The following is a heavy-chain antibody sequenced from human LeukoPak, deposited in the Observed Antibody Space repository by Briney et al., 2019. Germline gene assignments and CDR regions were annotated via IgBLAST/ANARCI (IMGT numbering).Heavy chain of an antibody. V-gene: IGHV4-59*11. D-gene: IGHD6-19*01. CDR3: ARLSPVAVAGSYGYHSMDV. CDR2: VYYSGSI. J-gene: IGHJ6*02. Sequence: SETLSLTCTVSGASIDGHYWSWIRLPPGKGLEWIGFVYYSGSISYNPSLKSRVTISADTSNNQFSLKLDSVTAADTAVYYCARLSPVAVAGSYGYHSMDVWGRGTTVTVSS. CDR1: GASIDGHY.